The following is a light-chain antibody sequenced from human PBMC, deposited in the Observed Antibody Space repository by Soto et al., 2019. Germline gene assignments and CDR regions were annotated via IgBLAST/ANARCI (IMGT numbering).Light chain of an antibody. J-gene: IGLJ1*01. CDR3: SSYTSSSTNV. CDR1: SSDVGGYNY. CDR2: EVS. V-gene: IGLV2-14*01. Sequence: QSVLTQPASVSGSPGQSITISCSGTSSDVGGYNYVSWYQQRPGKAPKLMIYEVSHRPSGVSNRFSGSKSGNTASLTISGLQAEDEADYYCSSYTSSSTNVFGTGTKVTVL.